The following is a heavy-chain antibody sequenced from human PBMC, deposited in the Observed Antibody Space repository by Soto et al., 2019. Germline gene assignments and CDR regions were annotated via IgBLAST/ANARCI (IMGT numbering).Heavy chain of an antibody. J-gene: IGHJ4*02. CDR1: GFTFSSYG. CDR3: AKQPSSIVVVPAALLY. CDR2: ISYDGSNK. D-gene: IGHD2-2*01. Sequence: VQLVESGGGVVQPGRSLRLSCAASGFTFSSYGMHWVRQAPGKGLEWVAVISYDGSNKYYADSVKGRFTISRDNSKNTLYLQMNSLRAEDTAVYYCAKQPSSIVVVPAALLYWGQGTLVTVSS. V-gene: IGHV3-30*18.